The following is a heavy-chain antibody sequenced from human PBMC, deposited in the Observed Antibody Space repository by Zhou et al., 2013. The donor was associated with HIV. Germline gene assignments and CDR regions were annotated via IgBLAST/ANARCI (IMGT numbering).Heavy chain of an antibody. CDR2: MNPNSGNT. CDR3: ARGRERGDGYYYYYGMDV. V-gene: IGHV1-8*01. D-gene: IGHD3-10*01. J-gene: IGHJ6*02. CDR1: GYTFTSYD. Sequence: QVQLVQSGAEVKKPGASVKVSCKASGYTFTSYDINWVRQATGQGLEWMGWMNPNSGNTGYAQKFQGRVTMTRNTSISTAYMELSSLRSEDTAVYYCARGRERGDGYYYYYGMDVWGQGDHGHRLL.